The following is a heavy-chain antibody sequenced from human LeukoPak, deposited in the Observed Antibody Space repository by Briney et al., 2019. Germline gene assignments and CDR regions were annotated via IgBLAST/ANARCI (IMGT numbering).Heavy chain of an antibody. CDR2: IKSKTDGGTT. Sequence: GGSLRLSCTVSGFNFNAAWMSWVRLAPGKGLEWVGRIKSKTDGGTTDYAAPVKGRFTISRDDSKNTLYLQMNSLKTEDTAVYYCTTDPRMQWLVRTDYWGQGTLVTVSS. CDR1: GFNFNAAW. D-gene: IGHD6-19*01. CDR3: TTDPRMQWLVRTDY. V-gene: IGHV3-15*01. J-gene: IGHJ4*02.